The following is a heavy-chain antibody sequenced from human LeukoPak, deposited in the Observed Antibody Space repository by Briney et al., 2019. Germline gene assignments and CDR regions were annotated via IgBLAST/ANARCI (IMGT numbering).Heavy chain of an antibody. CDR1: GYTLTELS. CDR3: ATEGGIVGATGGWDFDY. J-gene: IGHJ4*02. CDR2: FDPEDGET. V-gene: IGHV1-24*01. Sequence: ASVKVSCKVSGYTLTELSMHWVRQAPGKGLEWMGGFDPEDGETIYAQKFRGRVTMTEDTSTDTAYMELGSLRSEDTAVYYCATEGGIVGATGGWDFDYWGQGTLVTVSS. D-gene: IGHD1-26*01.